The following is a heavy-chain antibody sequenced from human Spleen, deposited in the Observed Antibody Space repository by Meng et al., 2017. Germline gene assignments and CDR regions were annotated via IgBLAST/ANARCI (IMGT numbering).Heavy chain of an antibody. CDR3: ARGYGGNSPPDY. D-gene: IGHD4-23*01. Sequence: GESLKISCAASGFTFSNAWMTWVRQAPGKGLEWMALINADGSDTWHVDSVKGRFTISRDNAKNSLFLQMNSLRAEDTAVYYCARGYGGNSPPDYWGQGTLVTVSS. CDR1: GFTFSNAW. CDR2: INADGSDT. V-gene: IGHV3-7*01. J-gene: IGHJ4*02.